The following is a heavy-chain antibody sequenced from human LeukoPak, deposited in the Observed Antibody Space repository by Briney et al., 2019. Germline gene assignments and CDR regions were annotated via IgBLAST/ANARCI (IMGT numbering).Heavy chain of an antibody. CDR1: GGTFSSYA. CDR3: ARDPEAPMGDNWFDP. V-gene: IGHV1-69*13. J-gene: IGHJ5*02. Sequence: GASVKVSCKASGGTFSSYAISWVRQAPGQGLEWMGGIIPIFGTANYAQKFQGRVTITADESTSTAYMELSSLRSEDTAVYYCARDPEAPMGDNWFDPRGQGTLVTVSS. CDR2: IIPIFGTA. D-gene: IGHD3-16*01.